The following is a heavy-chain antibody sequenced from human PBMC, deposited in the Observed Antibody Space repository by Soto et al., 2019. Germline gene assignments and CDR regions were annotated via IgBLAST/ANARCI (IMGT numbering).Heavy chain of an antibody. D-gene: IGHD2-8*01. Sequence: QVQLQQWGAGLLKPSETLSLTCAVYGGSFSGYYWSWIRQPPGKGLEWIGEINHSGSTNYNPSLKSRITISVDTSKNQFSLKLSSVTAADTAVYYCARGQPHHIVLMVYGIRNYYYGMDVWGQGTTVTVSS. CDR3: ARGQPHHIVLMVYGIRNYYYGMDV. CDR2: INHSGST. CDR1: GGSFSGYY. J-gene: IGHJ6*02. V-gene: IGHV4-34*01.